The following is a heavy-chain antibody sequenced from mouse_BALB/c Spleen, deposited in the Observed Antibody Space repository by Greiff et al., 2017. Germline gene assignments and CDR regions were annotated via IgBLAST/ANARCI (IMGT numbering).Heavy chain of an antibody. CDR3: AREGYDRGYYFDY. CDR1: GYTFTDYA. J-gene: IGHJ2*01. V-gene: IGHV1-67*01. Sequence: QVHVKQSGPELVRPGVSVKISCKGSGYTFTDYAMHWVKQSHAKSLEWIGVISTYYGNTNYNQKFKGKATMTVDKSSSTAYMELARLTSEDSAIYYCAREGYDRGYYFDYWGQGTTLTVSS. CDR2: ISTYYGNT. D-gene: IGHD2-14*01.